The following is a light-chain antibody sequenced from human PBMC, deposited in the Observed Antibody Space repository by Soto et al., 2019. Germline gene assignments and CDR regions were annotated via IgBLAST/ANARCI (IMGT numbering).Light chain of an antibody. V-gene: IGLV2-14*01. CDR2: EVI. J-gene: IGLJ2*01. Sequence: QSVLTQPASVSGSPGQSITISCIGTSEDVGAYNYVSWYQHHPGKVPKLMIYEVINRPSGVSHRFSGSKSGNTASLTISGLQAEDEADYYCTSSTTSSTLLFGGGTQLTVL. CDR1: SEDVGAYNY. CDR3: TSSTTSSTLL.